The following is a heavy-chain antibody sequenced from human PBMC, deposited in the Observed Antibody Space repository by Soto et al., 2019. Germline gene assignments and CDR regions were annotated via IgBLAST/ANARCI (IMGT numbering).Heavy chain of an antibody. J-gene: IGHJ5*02. CDR3: AALPPRVVASLLPIPA. Sequence: VQLRQSGPGLVKPSGTLSLTCAVSGGSISSSNWWTWVRQAPGKGLEWIGEIYHSGNTYYNPSLRGRVTISVDKSHNQFSLRRNSVTASDTSVYYCAALPPRVVASLLPIPAWGQGTLVIVSS. CDR1: GGSISSSNW. CDR2: IYHSGNT. V-gene: IGHV4-4*02. D-gene: IGHD2-15*01.